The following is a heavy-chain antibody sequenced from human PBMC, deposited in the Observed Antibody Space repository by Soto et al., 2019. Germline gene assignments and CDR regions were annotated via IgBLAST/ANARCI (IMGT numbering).Heavy chain of an antibody. J-gene: IGHJ6*02. V-gene: IGHV4-4*02. CDR3: ARDLVATSLTPKYYYYGMDV. Sequence: SETLSLTCAVSGGSIISSNWWSFVRQPPGKGLEWIGEIYHSGSTNYNPSLKSRVTISVDKSKNQFSLKLSSVTAADTAVYYCARDLVATSLTPKYYYYGMDVWGQGTTVTVSS. CDR1: GGSIISSNW. CDR2: IYHSGST. D-gene: IGHD5-12*01.